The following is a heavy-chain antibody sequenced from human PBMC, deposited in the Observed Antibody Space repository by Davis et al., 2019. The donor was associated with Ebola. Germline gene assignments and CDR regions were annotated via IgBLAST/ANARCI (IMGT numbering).Heavy chain of an antibody. J-gene: IGHJ4*02. CDR2: ISAYNGNT. Sequence: AASVKVSCKASGGTFSSYAISWVRQAPGQGLEWMGWISAYNGNTNYAQKLQGRVTMTRDTSTSTVYMELSSLRSEDTAVYYCARGWRLVLLDYWGQGTLVTVSS. D-gene: IGHD6-6*01. V-gene: IGHV1-18*01. CDR3: ARGWRLVLLDY. CDR1: GGTFSSYA.